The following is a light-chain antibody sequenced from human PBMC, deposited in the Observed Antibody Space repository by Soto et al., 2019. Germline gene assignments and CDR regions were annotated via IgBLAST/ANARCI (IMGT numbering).Light chain of an antibody. Sequence: EIVLTQSPGTLSLSPGEGATLSCRASQSVSSSYIAWYQQRPGQTPSLLIYGASTRATGIPDRFSGSGSGTDFTLTISRLETEDFGVYYCQQYATSPPRTFGQGTKVDIK. CDR2: GAS. CDR1: QSVSSSY. CDR3: QQYATSPPRT. V-gene: IGKV3-20*01. J-gene: IGKJ1*01.